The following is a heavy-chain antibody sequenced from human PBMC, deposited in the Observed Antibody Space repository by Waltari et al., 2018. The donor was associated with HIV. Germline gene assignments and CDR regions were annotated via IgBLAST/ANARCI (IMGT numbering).Heavy chain of an antibody. CDR3: ARDICNGGSCYSYYFDY. Sequence: QVQLVQSGAEVKKPGASVKVSCKASGYTFTGSYMHWVGQAPGQGLEWMGWSNPDNGGTKYAQKLQGRVTMTRDTSIRTAYMELSRLRSDDTAVYYCARDICNGGSCYSYYFDYWGQGTLVTVSS. D-gene: IGHD2-15*01. CDR1: GYTFTGSY. J-gene: IGHJ4*02. V-gene: IGHV1-2*02. CDR2: SNPDNGGT.